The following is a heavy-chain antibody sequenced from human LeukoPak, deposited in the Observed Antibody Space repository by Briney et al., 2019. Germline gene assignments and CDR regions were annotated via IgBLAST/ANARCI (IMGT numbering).Heavy chain of an antibody. V-gene: IGHV3-23*01. CDR2: ISGSGEKT. D-gene: IGHD3-22*01. Sequence: AGGSLRLSCAASGFTFSSYAMSWVRQAPGKGLEWVSAISGSGEKTYYADSVNGRFTISRDNSKNTVYLQMDSLRVEDTALYYCVESFYCDGRATYYFDCWGQGTLVTVSS. J-gene: IGHJ4*02. CDR1: GFTFSSYA. CDR3: VESFYCDGRATYYFDC.